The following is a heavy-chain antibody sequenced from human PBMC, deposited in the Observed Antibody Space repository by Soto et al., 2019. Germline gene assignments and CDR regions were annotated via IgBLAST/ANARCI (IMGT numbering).Heavy chain of an antibody. V-gene: IGHV4-59*01. CDR1: GGSISSYY. Sequence: SETLSLTCTVTGGSISSYYWSWIRQPPGKGLEWIGYMYYSGSTDYNPSLKSRVTISLDTSKNQFSLKLTSVNAADTAVYYCARDYPKGAFEVWGQGTMVTVS. J-gene: IGHJ3*01. CDR2: MYYSGST. CDR3: ARDYPKGAFEV.